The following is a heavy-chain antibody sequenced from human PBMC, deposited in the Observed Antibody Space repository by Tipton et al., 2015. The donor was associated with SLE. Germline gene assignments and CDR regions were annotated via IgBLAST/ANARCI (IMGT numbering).Heavy chain of an antibody. Sequence: TLSLTCIVYGGSFSGKYWIWIRQPPGKGLEWIGEVNHSGGTNYNPSLKSRVTVSVDTSKNQFSLRLTSVTAADTAVYYCARLQYIFAGMDVWGKGTTVTVSP. D-gene: IGHD3-3*01. CDR2: VNHSGGT. J-gene: IGHJ6*04. CDR3: ARLQYIFAGMDV. V-gene: IGHV4-34*01. CDR1: GGSFSGKY.